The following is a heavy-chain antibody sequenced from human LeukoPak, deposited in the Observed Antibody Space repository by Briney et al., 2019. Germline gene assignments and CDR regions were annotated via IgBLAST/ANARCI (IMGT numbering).Heavy chain of an antibody. CDR2: ISYDGGNK. Sequence: TGGSLRLSCAASGFSFSIYAMHWVRQAPSQGLEWVAVISYDGGNKYYADSVKGRFTISRDNSKNTLYLQMNSLRPEDTAVYYCARKSGSTACFDYWGQGTLVTVSS. V-gene: IGHV3-30*04. J-gene: IGHJ4*02. D-gene: IGHD1-26*01. CDR1: GFSFSIYA. CDR3: ARKSGSTACFDY.